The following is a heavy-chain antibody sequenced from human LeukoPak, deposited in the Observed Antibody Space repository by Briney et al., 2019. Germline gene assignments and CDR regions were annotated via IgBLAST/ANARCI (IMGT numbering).Heavy chain of an antibody. CDR2: IYYSGST. D-gene: IGHD3-10*01. Sequence: SETLSLTCSVSGGSISSYYWSWIRQPPGKGLEWIGYIYYSGSTNYNPSLKSRVTISVDTFKNQFSLKLSSVPAADTAVYYCARALNVYGSGSYYNEGDYYFEYWGQGTLVTVSS. CDR3: ARALNVYGSGSYYNEGDYYFEY. CDR1: GGSISSYY. J-gene: IGHJ4*02. V-gene: IGHV4-59*01.